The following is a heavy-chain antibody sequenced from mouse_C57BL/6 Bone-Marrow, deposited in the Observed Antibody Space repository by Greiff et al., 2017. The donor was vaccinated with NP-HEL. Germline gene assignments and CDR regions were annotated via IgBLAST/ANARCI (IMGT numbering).Heavy chain of an antibody. D-gene: IGHD1-3*01. CDR1: GYTFTSYG. J-gene: IGHJ3*01. V-gene: IGHV1-81*01. CDR3: ARWSGNTWFAY. Sequence: QVQLKQSGAELARPGASVKLSCKASGYTFTSYGISWVKQRTGQGLEWIGEIYPRSGNTYYNEKFQGKATLTADKSSSTAYMELRSLTSEDSAVYVCARWSGNTWFAYWGQGTLVTVSA. CDR2: IYPRSGNT.